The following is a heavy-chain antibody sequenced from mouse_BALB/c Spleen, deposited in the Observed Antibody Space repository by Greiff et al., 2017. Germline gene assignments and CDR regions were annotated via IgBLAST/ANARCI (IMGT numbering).Heavy chain of an antibody. D-gene: IGHD2-4*01. CDR2: IDPANGNT. Sequence: VQLKESGAELVKPGASVKLSCTASGFNIKDTYMHWVKQRPEQGLEWIGRIDPANGNTKYDPKFQGKATITADTSSNTAYLQLSSLTSEDTAVYYCASPIYYDYSYAMDYWGQGTSVTVSS. J-gene: IGHJ4*01. CDR3: ASPIYYDYSYAMDY. CDR1: GFNIKDTY. V-gene: IGHV14-3*02.